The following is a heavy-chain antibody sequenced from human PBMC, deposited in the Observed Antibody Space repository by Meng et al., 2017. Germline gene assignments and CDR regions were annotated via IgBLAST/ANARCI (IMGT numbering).Heavy chain of an antibody. CDR2: IYYSGST. CDR3: ARDGDYYGSGSYYYYFDY. D-gene: IGHD3-10*01. CDR1: GGSCSSGCYY. Sequence: HVRLQGAGPRLGRTSQTMSLPCTVSGGSCSSGCYYWSWIRQPPGKGLEWIGYIYYSGSTNYNPSLKSRVTISVDTSKNQFSLKLSSVTAADTAVYYCARDGDYYGSGSYYYYFDYWGQGTLVTVSS. V-gene: IGHV4-61*01. J-gene: IGHJ4*02.